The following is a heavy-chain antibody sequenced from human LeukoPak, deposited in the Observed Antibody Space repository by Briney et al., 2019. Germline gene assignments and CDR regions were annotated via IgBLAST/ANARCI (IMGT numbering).Heavy chain of an antibody. D-gene: IGHD3-10*01. CDR3: AKTYYYLSGSLPEDY. V-gene: IGHV3-23*01. Sequence: GGSLRLSCAASGFMFRGYAMSWVRQAPGKGLEWVSAISDTGDSTYYADSVKGRFTISRDNSKNTLYLQMNSLRVEDTALYFCAKTYYYLSGSLPEDYRGQGALVTVSS. CDR2: ISDTGDST. J-gene: IGHJ4*02. CDR1: GFMFRGYA.